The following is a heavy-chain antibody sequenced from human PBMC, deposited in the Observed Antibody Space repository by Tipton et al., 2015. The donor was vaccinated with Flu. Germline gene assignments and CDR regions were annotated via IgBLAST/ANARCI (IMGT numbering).Heavy chain of an antibody. J-gene: IGHJ6*02. CDR3: ATSAQVSMHYYSSYGLDV. Sequence: TLSLTCTVSDGSLSSRGYHWSWIRQHPGKGLEWIGYIFHSGSTFYSPSLKSRVTISADTSKNQFSLKLTSVTAADTAVYYCATSAQVSMHYYSSYGLDVWGQGTTVTVSS. CDR1: DGSLSSRGYH. D-gene: IGHD2/OR15-2a*01. V-gene: IGHV4-31*03. CDR2: IFHSGST.